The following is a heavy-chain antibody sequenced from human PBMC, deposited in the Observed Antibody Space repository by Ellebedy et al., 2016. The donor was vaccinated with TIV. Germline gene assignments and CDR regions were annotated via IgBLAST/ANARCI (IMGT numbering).Heavy chain of an antibody. CDR1: GFTFSDYY. CDR2: ISSSGSTI. J-gene: IGHJ4*02. D-gene: IGHD6-13*01. V-gene: IGHV3-11*04. CDR3: ARDSAAAGTGDY. Sequence: GESLKISXAASGFTFSDYYMSWIRQAPGKGLEWVSYISSSGSTIYYADSVKGRFTISRDNAKNSLYLQMNSLRAEDTAVYYCARDSAAAGTGDYWGQGTLVTVSS.